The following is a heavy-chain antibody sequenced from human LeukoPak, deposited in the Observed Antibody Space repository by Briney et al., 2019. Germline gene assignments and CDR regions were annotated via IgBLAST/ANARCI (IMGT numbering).Heavy chain of an antibody. V-gene: IGHV3-30*04. J-gene: IGHJ4*02. CDR3: VREDTPATANY. D-gene: IGHD2-21*02. Sequence: PGRSLRLSCAASGFTFSSYAMHWVRQAPGKGLEWMAVISYDGSNKYYADSVTGRFTISRDNSKDTVFLQMNSLRPGDTAIYYCVREDTPATANYWGQGTMVTISS. CDR1: GFTFSSYA. CDR2: ISYDGSNK.